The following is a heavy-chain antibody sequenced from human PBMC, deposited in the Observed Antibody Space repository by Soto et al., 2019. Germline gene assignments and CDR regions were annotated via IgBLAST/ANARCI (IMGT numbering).Heavy chain of an antibody. CDR2: INAGNGNT. Sequence: ASVKVSCKASGYTFTSYAMHWVRQAPGQRLEWMGWINAGNGNTKYSQKFQGRVTITRDTSASTAYMELSSLRSEDTAVYYCAREKRFLVCFFSDFWGQGTLVTVAS. CDR3: AREKRFLVCFFSDF. CDR1: GYTFTSYA. J-gene: IGHJ4*02. V-gene: IGHV1-3*01. D-gene: IGHD3-3*01.